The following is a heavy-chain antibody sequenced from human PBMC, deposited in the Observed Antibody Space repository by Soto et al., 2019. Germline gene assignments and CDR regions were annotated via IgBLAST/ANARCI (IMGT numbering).Heavy chain of an antibody. J-gene: IGHJ3*02. CDR3: ARGDTPMITGMDSFDI. Sequence: GGSLRLSCAASGFTFSRYWMNRVRQAPGKGLEWVANIKQDGTEKNYVDSVKGRFTISRDNARKSLYLQMDSLRAEDTAVYFCARGDTPMITGMDSFDIWGQGTMLTVSS. V-gene: IGHV3-7*01. CDR1: GFTFSRYW. CDR2: IKQDGTEK. D-gene: IGHD5-18*01.